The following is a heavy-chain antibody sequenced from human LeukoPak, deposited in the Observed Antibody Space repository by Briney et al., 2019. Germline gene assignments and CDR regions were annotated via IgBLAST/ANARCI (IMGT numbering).Heavy chain of an antibody. CDR2: IYYSGST. J-gene: IGHJ4*02. D-gene: IGHD6-13*01. CDR3: ARGTAGAGH. Sequence: PSETLSLTCTVSGDSISSYYWSWIRQPPGKGLEWIGYIYYSGSTNYNPSLKSQVTISVDTSKNQFTLKLSSVTAADTAVYYCARGTAGAGHWGQGTLVIVSS. V-gene: IGHV4-59*01. CDR1: GDSISSYY.